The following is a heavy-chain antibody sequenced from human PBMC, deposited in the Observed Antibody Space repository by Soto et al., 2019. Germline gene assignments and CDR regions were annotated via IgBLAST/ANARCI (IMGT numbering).Heavy chain of an antibody. CDR3: ASSTSGLLAY. CDR1: GGSISSYY. Sequence: SETLSLTCTVSGGSISSYYWSWIRQPPGKGLEWIGYIYYSGSTNYNPSLKSRVTISVDTSKNQFSLKLGSVTAADTAVYYCASSTSGLLAYWGQGTLVTVSS. D-gene: IGHD6-19*01. CDR2: IYYSGST. V-gene: IGHV4-59*01. J-gene: IGHJ4*02.